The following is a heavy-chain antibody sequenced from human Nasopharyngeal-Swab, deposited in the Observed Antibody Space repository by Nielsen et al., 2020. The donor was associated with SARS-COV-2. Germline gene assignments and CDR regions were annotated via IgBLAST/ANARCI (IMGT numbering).Heavy chain of an antibody. CDR3: ARDPLGMVGAHIDY. CDR2: ISSTSSTI. Sequence: GESLKISCAASGSTFSSYSMNWVRQAPGKGLEWVSYISSTSSTIYYADSVKGRFTISRDNAKNSLYLQMDSLRAEDTAVYYCARDPLGMVGAHIDYWGQGTLVTVSS. CDR1: GSTFSSYS. V-gene: IGHV3-48*04. J-gene: IGHJ4*02. D-gene: IGHD1-26*01.